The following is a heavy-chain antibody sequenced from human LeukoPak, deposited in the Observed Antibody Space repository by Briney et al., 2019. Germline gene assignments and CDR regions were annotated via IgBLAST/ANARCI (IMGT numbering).Heavy chain of an antibody. CDR1: GFTFSSYW. CDR2: IWYDGSNK. V-gene: IGHV3-33*08. Sequence: QDGGSLRLSCAASGFTFSSYWMNWARQAPGKGLEWVAVIWYDGSNKYYADSVKGRFTISRDNSKNTLYLQMNSLRAEDTAVYYCARGIPYTYYFDYWGQGTLVTVSS. CDR3: ARGIPYTYYFDY. D-gene: IGHD1-14*01. J-gene: IGHJ4*02.